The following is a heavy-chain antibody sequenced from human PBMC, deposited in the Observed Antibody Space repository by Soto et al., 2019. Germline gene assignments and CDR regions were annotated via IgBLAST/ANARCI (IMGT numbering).Heavy chain of an antibody. Sequence: ASVKVSCKASGGTFSSYTISWVRQAPGQGLEWMGRIIPILGIANYAKKFQGRVTITGDKSTSTAYMELSSLRSEDTAVYYCARGITGTTHYYYYYYMDVWGKGTTVTVSS. CDR2: IIPILGIA. CDR3: ARGITGTTHYYYYYYMDV. V-gene: IGHV1-69*02. J-gene: IGHJ6*03. D-gene: IGHD1-7*01. CDR1: GGTFSSYT.